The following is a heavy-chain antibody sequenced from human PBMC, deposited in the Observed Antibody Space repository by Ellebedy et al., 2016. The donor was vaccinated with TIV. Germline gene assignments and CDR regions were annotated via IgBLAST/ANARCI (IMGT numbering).Heavy chain of an antibody. V-gene: IGHV3-30*18. CDR1: RFTFSIFG. CDR2: ISSDGTNK. Sequence: GGSLRLXXAASRFTFSIFGLHWVRQAPGKGLEWVAIISSDGTNKYYADSVRGRSTISRDNSKNTLYLQMDSLRPEDTAIYYCAKDESGGDLPRPFDHWGQGTLVTVSS. D-gene: IGHD5-12*01. J-gene: IGHJ4*02. CDR3: AKDESGGDLPRPFDH.